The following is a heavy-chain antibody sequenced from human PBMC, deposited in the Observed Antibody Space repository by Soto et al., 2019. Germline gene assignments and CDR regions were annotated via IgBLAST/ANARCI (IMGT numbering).Heavy chain of an antibody. CDR1: GYTFTGYY. CDR2: INPNSGGT. CDR3: ARARSNDCSHYCSRLAFGY. D-gene: IGHD4-4*01. J-gene: IGHJ4*02. Sequence: QVQLVQSGAEVKKPGASVKVSCKASGYTFTGYYMHWVRQAPGQGLEWMGWINPNSGGTNYAQKFQGRVTMTSDTSICCACMCLSRLTCEHTAVHSCARARSNDCSHYCSRLAFGYRGRGALVTVSS. V-gene: IGHV1-2*02.